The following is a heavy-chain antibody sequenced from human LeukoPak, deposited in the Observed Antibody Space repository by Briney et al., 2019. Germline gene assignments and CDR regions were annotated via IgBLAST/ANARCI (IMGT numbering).Heavy chain of an antibody. J-gene: IGHJ5*02. CDR3: ARDQKKYSSGWYNWFDP. Sequence: GGSLGLSCAASGFTFSSYSMNWVRQAPGKGLEWVSSISSSSSYIYYADSVKGRFTISRDNAKNSLYLQMNSLRAEDTAVYYCARDQKKYSSGWYNWFDPWGQGTLVTVSS. V-gene: IGHV3-21*01. CDR2: ISSSSSYI. D-gene: IGHD6-19*01. CDR1: GFTFSSYS.